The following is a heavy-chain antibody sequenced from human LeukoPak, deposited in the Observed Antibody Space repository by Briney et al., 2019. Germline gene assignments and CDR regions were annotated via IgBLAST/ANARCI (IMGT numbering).Heavy chain of an antibody. CDR3: ARDRHCVKGICHSPPGMDV. V-gene: IGHV3-33*01. Sequence: PGGSLRLSCAASGFTFNSYGVHWVRQAPGKGLEWVADIWFDGKNEHFADSVKGRFTISRDNSKNTMYLQINSLRVEDSAVYYCARDRHCVKGICHSPPGMDVWGQGTTVTVSS. J-gene: IGHJ6*02. CDR1: GFTFNSYG. CDR2: IWFDGKNE. D-gene: IGHD6-13*01.